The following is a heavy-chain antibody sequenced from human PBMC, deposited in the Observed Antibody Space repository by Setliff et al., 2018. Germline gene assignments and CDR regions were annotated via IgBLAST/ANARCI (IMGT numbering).Heavy chain of an antibody. J-gene: IGHJ4*02. CDR3: ARDVGGEGYFDS. V-gene: IGHV4-59*02. CDR2: VFYSGDT. D-gene: IGHD3-10*01. Sequence: SETLSLTCTVSGGSVKSHYWSWIRQTPEKGLEWIGFVFYSGDTRYNPSLKSRVTMSVDTSKNQFSLKLSAVTAADTAVYYCARDVGGEGYFDSWGQGTLVTVSS. CDR1: GGSVKSHY.